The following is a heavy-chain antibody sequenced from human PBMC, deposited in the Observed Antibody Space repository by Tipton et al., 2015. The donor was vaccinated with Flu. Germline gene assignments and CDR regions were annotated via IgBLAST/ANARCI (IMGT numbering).Heavy chain of an antibody. CDR2: INQDGSEK. Sequence: ADSGFTFSNYWMNWVRQAPGKGLEWVANINQDGSEKYYVDSVKGRFTISRDNAKNSLYLQMNSLRAEDTAVYYCARDLVLGRYSAFDYWGQGALVTVSS. D-gene: IGHD1-26*01. V-gene: IGHV3-7*01. CDR1: GFTFSNYW. J-gene: IGHJ4*02. CDR3: ARDLVLGRYSAFDY.